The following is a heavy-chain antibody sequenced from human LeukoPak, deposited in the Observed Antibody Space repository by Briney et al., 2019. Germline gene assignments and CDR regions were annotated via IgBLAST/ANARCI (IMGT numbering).Heavy chain of an antibody. V-gene: IGHV4-34*01. J-gene: IGHJ5*02. Sequence: PSETLSLTCAVYGGSFSGYYWSWIRQPPGKGLEWIGEINHSGSTNYNPSLKSRVTISVDTSKNQFSLKLSSVTAADTAVYYCARSSIAVAGRGWFDPWGQGTLVTVSS. CDR1: GGSFSGYY. CDR2: INHSGST. D-gene: IGHD6-19*01. CDR3: ARSSIAVAGRGWFDP.